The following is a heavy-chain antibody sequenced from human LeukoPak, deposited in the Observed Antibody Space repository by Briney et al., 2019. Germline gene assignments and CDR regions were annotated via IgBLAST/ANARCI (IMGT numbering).Heavy chain of an antibody. V-gene: IGHV3-48*01. CDR3: AREAGYFDY. CDR1: GFTFSSYS. Sequence: GGSLRLSCAASGFTFSSYSMNWVRQAPGKGLEWVSYISSSSSTIYYADSVKGRFTISRDNAKNSLYLQMHSLRAEDTAVYYCAREAGYFDYWGQGTLVTVSS. D-gene: IGHD6-25*01. J-gene: IGHJ4*02. CDR2: ISSSSSTI.